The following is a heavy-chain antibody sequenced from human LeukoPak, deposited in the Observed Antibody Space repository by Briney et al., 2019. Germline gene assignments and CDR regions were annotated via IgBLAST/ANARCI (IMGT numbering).Heavy chain of an antibody. Sequence: SVKVSCKASGGTFSSYAISWVRQAPGQGLEWMGRIIPILGIANYAQKFQGRVTITADKSTSTAYMELSSLRSEDTAVYYCARDLEGIAVAGPYGMDVWGQGTTVTVSS. D-gene: IGHD6-19*01. CDR3: ARDLEGIAVAGPYGMDV. CDR2: IIPILGIA. V-gene: IGHV1-69*04. CDR1: GGTFSSYA. J-gene: IGHJ6*02.